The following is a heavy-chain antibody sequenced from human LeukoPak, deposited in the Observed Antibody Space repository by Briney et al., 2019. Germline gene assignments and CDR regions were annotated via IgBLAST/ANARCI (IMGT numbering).Heavy chain of an antibody. Sequence: GGSLRLSCVASGFTFSSYAMSWVRQAPGKGLEWVSAISAGGGSTYYADSVKGRFTISGDNSRNTLYLQMNSLRAEDTAVYYCAKDTRSRPYSTPYYFDYWGQGTLVTVSS. J-gene: IGHJ4*02. CDR1: GFTFSSYA. D-gene: IGHD6-13*01. CDR2: ISAGGGST. CDR3: AKDTRSRPYSTPYYFDY. V-gene: IGHV3-23*01.